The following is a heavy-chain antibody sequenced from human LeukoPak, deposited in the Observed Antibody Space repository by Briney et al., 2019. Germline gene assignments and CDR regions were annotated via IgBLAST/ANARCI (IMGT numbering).Heavy chain of an antibody. V-gene: IGHV4-39*01. CDR3: ARSLSTTGLR. CDR2: INYSGNT. CDR1: GGSVSSSDYY. Sequence: SETLSLTCTVSGGSVSSSDYYWGWIRQPPGKGLEWIGSINYSGNTYYNPSLKNRVTVSVDTSKNQFSLKLSSVTAADTAVYYCARSLSTTGLRWGQGTLVTVSS. J-gene: IGHJ4*02. D-gene: IGHD1-1*01.